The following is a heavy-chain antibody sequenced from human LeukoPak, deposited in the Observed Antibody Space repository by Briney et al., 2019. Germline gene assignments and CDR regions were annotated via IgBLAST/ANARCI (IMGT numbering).Heavy chain of an antibody. CDR3: ARGNSVLRFSLLD. V-gene: IGHV3-30*14. Sequence: GGSLRLSCAASGFTFSSYAMHWVRQAPGKGLEWVAVISYDGSNKYYADSVKGRFTISRDNSKNTLYLQMNSLRAEDTAMYYCARGNSVLRFSLLDWGQGTLVTVSS. J-gene: IGHJ4*02. D-gene: IGHD3-3*01. CDR2: ISYDGSNK. CDR1: GFTFSSYA.